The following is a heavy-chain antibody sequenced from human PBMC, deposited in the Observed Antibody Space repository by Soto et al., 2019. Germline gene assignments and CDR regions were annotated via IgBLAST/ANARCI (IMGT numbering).Heavy chain of an antibody. CDR1: GADINSGGFT. CDR3: ATVGVSGCLVV. Sequence: SETLSLTCSVSGADINSGGFTWTWIRQHAGKGLDWIGYISHSGSTDYNPSLKSQLSISGDTSKNHFSLTLTSVTAADAAVYYCATVGVSGCLVVWGHRTTLTVSS. CDR2: ISHSGST. D-gene: IGHD3-16*01. V-gene: IGHV4-31*01. J-gene: IGHJ6*02.